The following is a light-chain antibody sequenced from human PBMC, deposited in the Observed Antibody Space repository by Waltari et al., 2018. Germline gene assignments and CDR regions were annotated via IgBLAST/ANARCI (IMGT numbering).Light chain of an antibody. CDR3: QQYYSGPFT. V-gene: IGKV4-1*01. CDR2: WAS. CDR1: QSVLYSSNNKNY. J-gene: IGKJ5*01. Sequence: DIVMTQSPDSLAVSLGERATINCKSSQSVLYSSNNKNYLAWYQQKPGQPPKLLIYWASTRESGVPDRFTGSGPGTDFTLTISSLQAEDVAVYYCQQYYSGPFTFGQGTRLEIK.